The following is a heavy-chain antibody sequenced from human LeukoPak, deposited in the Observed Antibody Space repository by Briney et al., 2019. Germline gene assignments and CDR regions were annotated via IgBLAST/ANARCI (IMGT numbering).Heavy chain of an antibody. CDR3: AKDRSSGWPGRAGVLDY. V-gene: IGHV3-23*01. J-gene: IGHJ4*02. CDR2: ISGSGGTT. CDR1: GFTFSSYA. D-gene: IGHD6-19*01. Sequence: PGGSLRLSCAASGFTFSSYAMSWVRQAPGKGLEWVSAISGSGGTTYYADSVKGRFTISRDNSKNTLYLQMNSLRAEDTDVYYCAKDRSSGWPGRAGVLDYWGQGTLVTVSS.